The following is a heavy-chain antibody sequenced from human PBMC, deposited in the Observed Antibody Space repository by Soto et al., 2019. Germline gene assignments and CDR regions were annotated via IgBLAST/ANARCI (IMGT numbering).Heavy chain of an antibody. V-gene: IGHV4-34*01. CDR1: GGSFSGYY. Sequence: QVQLQQWGAGLLKPSETLSLTCAVYGGSFSGYYWSWIRQPPGKGLEWIGEINHSGSTNYNPSLKSRVTISVDTSKNQFSLKLSSVTAADTAVYYCARDLIAAPYYYGMDVWGQGTTVTVSS. J-gene: IGHJ6*02. CDR3: ARDLIAAPYYYGMDV. D-gene: IGHD6-13*01. CDR2: INHSGST.